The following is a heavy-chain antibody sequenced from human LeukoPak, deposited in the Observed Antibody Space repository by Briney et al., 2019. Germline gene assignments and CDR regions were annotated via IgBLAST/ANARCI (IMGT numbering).Heavy chain of an antibody. D-gene: IGHD6-6*01. CDR3: VRDWEWKAARNLFDP. CDR1: GYSFINYG. V-gene: IGHV1-18*01. J-gene: IGHJ5*02. CDR2: TSGDNVNT. Sequence: VASVKVSCKASGYSFINYGISWVRQARGQGLEWMGWTSGDNVNTYYAQKFLGRVIMTTETSTTTAYMELRSLRPDDTAAYYCVRDWEWKAARNLFDPWGQGTRVTVSS.